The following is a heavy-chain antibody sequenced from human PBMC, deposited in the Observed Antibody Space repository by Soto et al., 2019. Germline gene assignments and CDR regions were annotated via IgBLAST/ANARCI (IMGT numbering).Heavy chain of an antibody. J-gene: IGHJ4*02. CDR3: AREHHCSSTSCYFDY. Sequence: ASVKVSCKASGYTFTSYGISWVRQAPGQGLEWMGWISAYNGNTNYAQKLQGRFTMTTDTTTSTSYMDLRSLKSDDTAVYYCAREHHCSSTSCYFDYWGQGTLVTVSS. CDR2: ISAYNGNT. D-gene: IGHD2-2*01. V-gene: IGHV1-18*01. CDR1: GYTFTSYG.